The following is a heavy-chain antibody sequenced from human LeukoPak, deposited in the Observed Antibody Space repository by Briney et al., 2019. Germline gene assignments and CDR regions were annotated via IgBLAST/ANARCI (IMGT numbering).Heavy chain of an antibody. J-gene: IGHJ4*02. Sequence: SETLSLTCAVYGGSFSGYYCSWIRQPPGKGLEWIGEINHSGSTNYNPSLKSRVTISVDTSKNQFSLKLSSVTAADTAVYYCARDGPIGVYYWGQGTLVTVSS. CDR3: ARDGPIGVYY. D-gene: IGHD3-16*01. CDR1: GGSFSGYY. V-gene: IGHV4-34*01. CDR2: INHSGST.